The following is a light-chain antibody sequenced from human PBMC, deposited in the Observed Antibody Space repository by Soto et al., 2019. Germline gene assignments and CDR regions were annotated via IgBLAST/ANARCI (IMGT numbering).Light chain of an antibody. J-gene: IGKJ1*01. CDR2: DAS. CDR3: QHYNSYSEA. CDR1: QSISSW. V-gene: IGKV1-5*01. Sequence: DIQLTQSPSTLSASVGYRFTITCRASQSISSWLAWYQQKPGKAPKLLIYDASTLESGVPSRFSGSAAGTEFTLTISSLQPDDFATYYCQHYNSYSEAFGQGTKGDIK.